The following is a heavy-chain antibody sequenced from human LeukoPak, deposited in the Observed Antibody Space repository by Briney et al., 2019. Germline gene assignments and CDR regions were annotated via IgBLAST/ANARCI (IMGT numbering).Heavy chain of an antibody. CDR3: ARGGYYGSGNDFRFDP. D-gene: IGHD3-10*01. Sequence: SETLSLTCTVSGGSISSYYWSWIRQPPGKGREWIGYIYYSGSTNYNPSLKSRVTISVDTSKNQFSLKLKSVTAADTAVYYCARGGYYGSGNDFRFDPWGQGTLVTVSS. CDR1: GGSISSYY. CDR2: IYYSGST. V-gene: IGHV4-59*01. J-gene: IGHJ5*02.